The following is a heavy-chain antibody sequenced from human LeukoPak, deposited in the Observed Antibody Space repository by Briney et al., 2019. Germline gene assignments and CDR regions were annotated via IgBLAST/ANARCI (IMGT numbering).Heavy chain of an antibody. CDR3: TTVYLTREGNDY. CDR2: IKSKTDGGTT. Sequence: PGGSLRLSCAASGFIFSNAWMNWVRQAPGQGLEWVGRIKSKTDGGTTDYDAPVKGRFIISRDDLKNTLYLQMNSLKTEDTALYYCTTVYLTREGNDYWGQGTLVTVS. V-gene: IGHV3-15*07. D-gene: IGHD3-9*01. CDR1: GFIFSNAW. J-gene: IGHJ4*02.